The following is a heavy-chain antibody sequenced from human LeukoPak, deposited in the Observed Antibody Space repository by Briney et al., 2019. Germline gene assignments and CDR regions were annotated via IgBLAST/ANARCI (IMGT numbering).Heavy chain of an antibody. CDR2: ISAYNGNT. CDR1: GYTFTSYY. J-gene: IGHJ3*02. CDR3: ARELLGSYDAFDI. V-gene: IGHV1-18*04. Sequence: ASVKVSCKASGYTFTSYYMHWVRQAPGQGLEWMGWISAYNGNTNYAQKLQGRVTMTTDTSTSTAYMELRSLRSDDTAVYYCARELLGSYDAFDIWGQGTMVTVSS. D-gene: IGHD2-8*02.